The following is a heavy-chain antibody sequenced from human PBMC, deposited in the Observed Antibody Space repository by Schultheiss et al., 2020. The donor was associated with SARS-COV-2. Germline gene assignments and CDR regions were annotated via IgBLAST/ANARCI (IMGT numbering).Heavy chain of an antibody. D-gene: IGHD4-11*01. Sequence: SQTLSLTCAVYSGSLSGYYWSWIRQPPGKGLEWIGEINHSGSTYYNPSLKSRVTISVDTSKNQFSLKLSSVTAADTAVYYCARGGWDSNPRDFDYWGQGTLVTVSS. V-gene: IGHV4-34*01. CDR1: SGSLSGYY. J-gene: IGHJ4*02. CDR3: ARGGWDSNPRDFDY. CDR2: INHSGST.